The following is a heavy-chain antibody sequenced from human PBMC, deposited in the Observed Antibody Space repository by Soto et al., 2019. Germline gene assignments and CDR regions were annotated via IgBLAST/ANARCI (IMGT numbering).Heavy chain of an antibody. V-gene: IGHV4-59*01. CDR2: IYYSGST. CDR3: ARGASSSWGYYYYGMDV. J-gene: IGHJ6*02. Sequence: QVQLQESGPGLVKPSETLSLTCTVSGGSISSYYWSWIRQPPGKGLEWIGYIYYSGSTNYNPSLKSRVTISVDTSKNQFSLKLSSVTAADTAVYYCARGASSSWGYYYYGMDVWGQGTTVTVSS. CDR1: GGSISSYY. D-gene: IGHD6-13*01.